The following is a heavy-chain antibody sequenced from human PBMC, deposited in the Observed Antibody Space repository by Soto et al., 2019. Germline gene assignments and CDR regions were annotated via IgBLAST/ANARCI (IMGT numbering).Heavy chain of an antibody. CDR2: ISSSSSTI. Sequence: GGSLRLSCAASGFTFSSYSMNWVRQAPGKGLEWVSYISSSSSTIYYADSVKGRFTISRDNAKNSLYLQMNSLRAEDTAVYYCARDIGTGTIADDNWFDPWGQGTLVTVSS. J-gene: IGHJ5*02. CDR3: ARDIGTGTIADDNWFDP. D-gene: IGHD1-7*01. CDR1: GFTFSSYS. V-gene: IGHV3-48*01.